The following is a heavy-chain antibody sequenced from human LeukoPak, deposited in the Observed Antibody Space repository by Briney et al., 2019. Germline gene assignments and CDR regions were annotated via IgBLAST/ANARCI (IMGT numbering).Heavy chain of an antibody. Sequence: SGTLSLTCTVSGGSISTYYWNWIRQSPGKGLEWIGYIYYSGRTNYNSSLKSRVTILIDTSKNQFSLKLSSVTAADTAVYYCARDLMGATAWFDPWGQGALVTVSS. J-gene: IGHJ5*02. CDR3: ARDLMGATAWFDP. CDR2: IYYSGRT. V-gene: IGHV4-59*12. CDR1: GGSISTYY. D-gene: IGHD1-26*01.